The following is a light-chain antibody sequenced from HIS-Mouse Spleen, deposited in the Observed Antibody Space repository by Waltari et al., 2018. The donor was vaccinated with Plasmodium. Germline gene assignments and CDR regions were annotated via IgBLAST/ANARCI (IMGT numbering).Light chain of an antibody. CDR2: AAS. CDR1: QGISSC. V-gene: IGKV1-8*01. J-gene: IGKJ4*01. Sequence: AIRMTQYPSSFSASTGDRVTITCRASQGISSCLAWYQQKPGKAPKLLIYAASTLQSGVPSRFSGSGSGTDFTLTISCLQSEDFATYYCQQYYSYLLTFGGGTKVEIK. CDR3: QQYYSYLLT.